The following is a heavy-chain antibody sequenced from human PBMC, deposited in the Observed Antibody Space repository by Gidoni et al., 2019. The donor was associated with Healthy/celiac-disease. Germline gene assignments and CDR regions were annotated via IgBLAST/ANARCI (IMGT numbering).Heavy chain of an antibody. CDR2: IIPMLGIA. V-gene: IGHV1-69*08. CDR1: GGTFSSYT. Sequence: QVQLVQSGAEVKKPGSSVNVSCKASGGTFSSYTISWVRQAPGQGLEWMGRIIPMLGIANNAQKFQGRGTITADKCTSIAYMELSRLRSEDTAVYYCARDGGLATSNAFDIWGQGTMVTVSS. CDR3: ARDGGLATSNAFDI. D-gene: IGHD3-16*01. J-gene: IGHJ3*02.